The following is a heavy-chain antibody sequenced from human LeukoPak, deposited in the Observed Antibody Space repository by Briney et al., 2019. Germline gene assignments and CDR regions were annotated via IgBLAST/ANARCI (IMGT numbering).Heavy chain of an antibody. V-gene: IGHV4-59*08. CDR3: ARGDPRYCDWLLFDY. D-gene: IGHD3-9*01. CDR2: VLYNGST. CDR1: GGSISSYC. Sequence: PSETLSLTCTVSGGSISSYCCSWVRMPQRKGLEWLGLVLYNGSTITYPSLKRRVTISVDTSKNQFYLKLSSVTAADTAVYYCARGDPRYCDWLLFDYWGRGTLVTVSS. J-gene: IGHJ4*02.